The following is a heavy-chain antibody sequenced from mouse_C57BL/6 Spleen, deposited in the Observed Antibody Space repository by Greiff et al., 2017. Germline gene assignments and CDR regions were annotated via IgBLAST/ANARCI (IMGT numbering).Heavy chain of an antibody. V-gene: IGHV5-17*01. J-gene: IGHJ4*01. D-gene: IGHD2-4*01. Sequence: DVQLVESGGGLVKPGGSLKLSCAASGFTFSDYGMHWVRQAPEKGLEWVAYISSGSSTIYYADTVKGRFTISRANAKNTLFLQMTSLRSEDAAMYYCASRSYDSDDAMDYWGQGTSVTVSS. CDR3: ASRSYDSDDAMDY. CDR1: GFTFSDYG. CDR2: ISSGSSTI.